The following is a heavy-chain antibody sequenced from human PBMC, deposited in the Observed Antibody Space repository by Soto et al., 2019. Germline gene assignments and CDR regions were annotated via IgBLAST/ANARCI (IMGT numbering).Heavy chain of an antibody. CDR3: ARRRGLATYYMDDAFEL. D-gene: IGHD3-10*01. J-gene: IGHJ3*01. CDR1: GYTFTRHW. V-gene: IGHV5-51*01. Sequence: GESLKISCKGSGYTFTRHWIGWVRQMPGKGLEWMGIIYSGDSDTRYSPSFQGQVTISADKSISTAYLQWNSLKASDTAMYYCARRRGLATYYMDDAFELWGQGTMVTVSS. CDR2: IYSGDSDT.